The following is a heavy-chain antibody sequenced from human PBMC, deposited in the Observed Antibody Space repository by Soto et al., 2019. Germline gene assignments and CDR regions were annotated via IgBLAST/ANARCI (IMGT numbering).Heavy chain of an antibody. CDR1: GFTFSSYW. CDR2: INSDGSST. Sequence: GSLRLSCAASGFTFSSYWMHWVRQAPGKGLVWVSRINSDGSSTSYADSVKGRFTISRDNAKNTLYLQMNSLRAEDTAVYYCARGRTVPPDYYYYYMDVWGKGTTVTVSS. CDR3: ARGRTVPPDYYYYYMDV. D-gene: IGHD4-4*01. V-gene: IGHV3-74*01. J-gene: IGHJ6*03.